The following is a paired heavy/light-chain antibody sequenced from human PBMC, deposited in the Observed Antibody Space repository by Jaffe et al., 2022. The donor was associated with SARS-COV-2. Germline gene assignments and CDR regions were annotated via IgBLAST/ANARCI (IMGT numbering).Heavy chain of an antibody. D-gene: IGHD1-26*01. J-gene: IGHJ4*02. Sequence: EVQLVESGGGLVQPGGSLRLSCVASGFTFSSYSMNWVRQAPGKGLVWLAYITGSGRTMYYADSVKGRFTISRDNAKNSLYLQMKSLRDEDTAVYYCASSYGIVGASADYWGQGTLVTVSS. CDR2: ITGSGRTM. V-gene: IGHV3-48*02. CDR1: GFTFSSYS. CDR3: ASSYGIVGASADY.
Light chain of an antibody. CDR3: QVWDSSSDHYV. Sequence: SYVLTQPPSVSVAPGKTARITCGGNNIGSRSVHWYQQKPGQAPVVVIHYDSDRPSGIPERFSGSNSGNTATLTISRVEAGDEADYYCQVWDSSSDHYVFGTGTKVTVL. CDR1: NIGSRS. J-gene: IGLJ1*01. V-gene: IGLV3-21*04. CDR2: YDS.